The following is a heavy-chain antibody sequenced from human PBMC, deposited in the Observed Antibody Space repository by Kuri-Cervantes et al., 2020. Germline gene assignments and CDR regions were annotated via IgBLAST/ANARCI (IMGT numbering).Heavy chain of an antibody. CDR2: IYYSGST. J-gene: IGHJ2*01. CDR1: GGSISSNSHY. Sequence: GSLRLSCTVSGGSISSNSHYWGWIRQPPGKGLEWIGYIYYSGSTNYNPSLKSRVTISVDTSKNQFSLKLSSVTAADTAVYYCARRNYYDSSGYYYRTHRYFDLWGRGTLVTVSS. D-gene: IGHD3-22*01. V-gene: IGHV4-61*05. CDR3: ARRNYYDSSGYYYRTHRYFDL.